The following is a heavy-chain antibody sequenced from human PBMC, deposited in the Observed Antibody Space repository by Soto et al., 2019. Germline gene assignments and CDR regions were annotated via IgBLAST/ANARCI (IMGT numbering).Heavy chain of an antibody. J-gene: IGHJ4*02. CDR1: GYTFTTYA. Sequence: ASVKVSCKPSGYTFTTYAIHWVRQAPGQSLEWMAWIHTGNGNTKYSPRFQGRVTITRDTSASTAYMELSSLRSEDTAVYYCAILLRLGESLDYWGQGTLVTVSS. CDR3: AILLRLGESLDY. D-gene: IGHD3-16*01. CDR2: IHTGNGNT. V-gene: IGHV1-3*04.